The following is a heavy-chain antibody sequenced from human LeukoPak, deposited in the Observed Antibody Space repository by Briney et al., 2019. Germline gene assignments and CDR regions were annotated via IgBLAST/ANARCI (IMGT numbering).Heavy chain of an antibody. D-gene: IGHD3-9*01. CDR3: VKGGQVEAVHDTFDV. V-gene: IGHV3-30*18. CDR1: GFIFNNYG. Sequence: GGSLRLSCAASGFIFNNYGMHWVRQAPGKGLEWVAVISSDRTDKYYAGSVRGRFTISRDNSKNTLYLQMNSLRVEDTALYYCVKGGQVEAVHDTFDVWGQGTLVTVSS. J-gene: IGHJ3*01. CDR2: ISSDRTDK.